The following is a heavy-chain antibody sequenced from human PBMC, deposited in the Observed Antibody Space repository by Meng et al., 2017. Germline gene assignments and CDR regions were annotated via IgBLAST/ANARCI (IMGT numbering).Heavy chain of an antibody. CDR1: GYTFTDYY. D-gene: IGHD6-6*01. CDR3: ARGSSSYFGMDV. Sequence: ASVKVSCKASGYTFTDYYIHWVRQAPGQGLEWMGRINPNNGDTNYAQKFQGRVTMTRDTSISTAYMELSSLRSDDTAEYFCARGSSSYFGMDVWGQGTTVTVSS. V-gene: IGHV1-2*06. CDR2: INPNNGDT. J-gene: IGHJ6*02.